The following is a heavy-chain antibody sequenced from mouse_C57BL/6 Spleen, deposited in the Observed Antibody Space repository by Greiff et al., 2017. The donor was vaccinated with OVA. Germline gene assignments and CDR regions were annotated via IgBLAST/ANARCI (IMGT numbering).Heavy chain of an antibody. D-gene: IGHD2-2*01. J-gene: IGHJ1*03. V-gene: IGHV1-20*01. CDR3: ARLYVYDGWYFDV. Sequence: EVQLQQSGPELVKPGDSVKISCKASGYSFTGYFMNWVMQSHGKSLEWIGRINPYNGDTFYNQKFKGKATLTVDKSSSTAHMELRSLTSEDSAVDYYARLYVYDGWYFDVWGTGTTVTVSS. CDR1: GYSFTGYF. CDR2: INPYNGDT.